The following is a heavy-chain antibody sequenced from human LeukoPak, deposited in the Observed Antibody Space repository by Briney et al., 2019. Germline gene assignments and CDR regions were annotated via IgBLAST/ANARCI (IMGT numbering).Heavy chain of an antibody. CDR1: GYTFTSYY. CDR3: ARDLGLLAGGYYFDY. V-gene: IGHV1-46*01. CDR2: INPSGGST. Sequence: GASVKVSRKASGYTFTSYYMHWVRQAPGQGLEWMGIINPSGGSTSYAQKFQGRVTMTRDTSTSTVYMELSSLRSEDTAVYYCARDLGLLAGGYYFDYWGQGTRVTVSS. D-gene: IGHD2-8*02. J-gene: IGHJ4*02.